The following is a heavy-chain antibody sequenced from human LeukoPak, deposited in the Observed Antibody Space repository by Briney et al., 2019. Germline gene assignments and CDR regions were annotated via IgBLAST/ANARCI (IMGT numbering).Heavy chain of an antibody. V-gene: IGHV4-38-2*02. CDR1: GFSISSGYY. J-gene: IGHJ4*02. Sequence: PSETLFLTCTGSGFSISSGYYWGWIRQPPGKGQEWIGSFYLSGSTYSNPSLKSRVTISVDTSKNQFSLKLCSVTAADTAVYYCARVAGWFDDWGQGTLVTVSS. CDR2: FYLSGST. D-gene: IGHD6-13*01. CDR3: ARVAGWFDD.